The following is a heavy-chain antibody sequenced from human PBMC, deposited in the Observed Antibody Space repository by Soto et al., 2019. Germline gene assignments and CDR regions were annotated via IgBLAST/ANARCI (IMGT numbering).Heavy chain of an antibody. CDR3: ASQSLTN. CDR1: GYTFTSYD. Sequence: QVQLVQSGAEVKKPGASVKLSCKTSGYTFTSYDINWVRQATGHGLEWLGGMDPKSGYTDYAPKFRGRVTLTRNTSISTAYMELSSLGSEDTAVYYCASQSLTNWGRGTLVTVSS. V-gene: IGHV1-8*01. J-gene: IGHJ4*02. CDR2: MDPKSGYT.